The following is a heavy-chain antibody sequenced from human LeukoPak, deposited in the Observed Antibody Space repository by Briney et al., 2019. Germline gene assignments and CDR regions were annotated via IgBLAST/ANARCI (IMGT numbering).Heavy chain of an antibody. CDR3: ARDPFVVATAIPIHYFDY. Sequence: AASVKVSCKASGYSFTGYFIHWVRQAPGQGLEWMGWINPNNDDTNYAQKFQGRVIMTRDTSIRTAYMELYSLRSDDTAVYYCARDPFVVATAIPIHYFDYWGQGTLVTVSS. CDR2: INPNNDDT. V-gene: IGHV1-2*02. D-gene: IGHD2-21*02. J-gene: IGHJ4*02. CDR1: GYSFTGYF.